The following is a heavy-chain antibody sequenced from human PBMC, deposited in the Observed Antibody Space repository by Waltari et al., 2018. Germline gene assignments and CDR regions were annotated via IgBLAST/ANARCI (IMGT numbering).Heavy chain of an antibody. CDR3: ARDGDNYYGSGSYYNYYYYYGMDV. CDR1: GFTFSSYA. CDR2: IAYDGSNK. V-gene: IGHV3-30*04. J-gene: IGHJ6*02. Sequence: QVQLVEAGGGVVQPGGCLRLSCAASGFTFSSYAMHWVRQAPGKGLEGVAVIAYDGSNKYYSDSVKGRFPISRDNSKNTLYLQMNSLRAEDTAVYYCARDGDNYYGSGSYYNYYYYYGMDVWGQGTTVTVSS. D-gene: IGHD3-10*01.